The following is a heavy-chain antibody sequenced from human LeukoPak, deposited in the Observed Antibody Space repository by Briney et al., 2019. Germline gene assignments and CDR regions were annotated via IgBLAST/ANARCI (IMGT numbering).Heavy chain of an antibody. CDR3: AKHQAGSGIYYLDY. CDR2: IFPDDSDT. J-gene: IGHJ4*02. CDR1: GYRFTSYW. V-gene: IGHV5-51*01. D-gene: IGHD1-26*01. Sequence: GESLKISCQGSGYRFTSYWIGWVRQMPGKGLEWMGIIFPDDSDTRYNPSFQGQVIISADKSISTAYLHWSSLKASDTAMYYCAKHQAGSGIYYLDYWGQGTLVTVSS.